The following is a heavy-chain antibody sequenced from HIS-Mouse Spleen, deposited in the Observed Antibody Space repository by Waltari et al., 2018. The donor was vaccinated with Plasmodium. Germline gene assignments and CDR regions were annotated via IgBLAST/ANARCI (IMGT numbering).Heavy chain of an antibody. D-gene: IGHD6-19*01. J-gene: IGHJ3*02. CDR3: ARGSAGDAFDI. Sequence: QVQLVQSGAEVKKPGASVTVACTASGYTFTNYGISWVRQAPGQGLAWMGWISPYNGNTHFAQKLQGRVTMTTDTSTSTAYMELRSLRSDDTAVYYCARGSAGDAFDIWGQGTMVTVSS. CDR2: ISPYNGNT. V-gene: IGHV1-18*01. CDR1: GYTFTNYG.